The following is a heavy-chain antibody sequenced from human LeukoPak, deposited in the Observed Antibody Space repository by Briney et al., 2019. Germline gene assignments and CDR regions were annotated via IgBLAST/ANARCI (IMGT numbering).Heavy chain of an antibody. CDR3: ARGLLVPAAGFFDY. Sequence: GGSQRLSCAASGFSFSDYSVNWVRQAPGKGLEWVSYISSSSSTKYYADSMKGRLTISRDDAKNSLYLQMNSLRADDTAVYYCARGLLVPAAGFFDYWGQGILVTVSS. D-gene: IGHD2-2*01. J-gene: IGHJ4*02. CDR2: ISSSSSTK. CDR1: GFSFSDYS. V-gene: IGHV3-48*04.